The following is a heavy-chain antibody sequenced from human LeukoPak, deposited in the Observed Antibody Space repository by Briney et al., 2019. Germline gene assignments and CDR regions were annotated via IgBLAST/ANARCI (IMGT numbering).Heavy chain of an antibody. D-gene: IGHD6-19*01. J-gene: IGHJ4*02. CDR3: ARVSIAVAGADALDY. CDR1: GGSISSSSHY. V-gene: IGHV4-39*07. CDR2: IYYSGST. Sequence: SETLSLTCTVSGGSISSSSHYWGWIRQPPGKGLEWIGSIYYSGSTNYNPSLKSRVTISVDTSKNQFSLKMSSVSAADTAVYYCARVSIAVAGADALDYWGQGTLVTVSS.